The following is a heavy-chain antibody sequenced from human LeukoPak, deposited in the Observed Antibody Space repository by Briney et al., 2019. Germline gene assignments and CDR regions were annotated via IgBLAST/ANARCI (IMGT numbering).Heavy chain of an antibody. CDR3: ARGGSYDFWSAISYGLDV. CDR2: INHSGST. D-gene: IGHD3-3*01. J-gene: IGHJ6*02. Sequence: PSETLSLTCAVYGGSFSGYYWSWIRQPPGKGLEWIGEINHSGSTNYNPSLKSRVSISVDTSKNQFSLKLSSVTAADTAVYYCARGGSYDFWSAISYGLDVWGQGTTVTVSS. CDR1: GGSFSGYY. V-gene: IGHV4-34*01.